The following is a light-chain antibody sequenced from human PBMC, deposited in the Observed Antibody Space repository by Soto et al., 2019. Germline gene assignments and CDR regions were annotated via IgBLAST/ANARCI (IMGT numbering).Light chain of an antibody. J-gene: IGKJ1*01. Sequence: DIQMTQSPSTLSASVGDRVSITCRASQSVDRYLAWYQQNPGKAPHLLIYDASSLESGVPSRFSGSGSGTEFTLTISSLQPDDFTTFYCQQYKDYTWTFGQGTKVEV. V-gene: IGKV1-5*01. CDR2: DAS. CDR3: QQYKDYTWT. CDR1: QSVDRY.